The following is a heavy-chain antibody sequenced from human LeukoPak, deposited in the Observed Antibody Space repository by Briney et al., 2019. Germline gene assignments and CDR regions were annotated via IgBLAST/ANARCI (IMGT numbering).Heavy chain of an antibody. CDR2: IWYDGSNK. CDR1: GFTFSSYG. J-gene: IGHJ4*02. Sequence: GGSLRLSCAASGFTFSSYGMHWVRQAPGKGLEWVAVIWYDGSNKYYADSVKGRFTISRDNSKNTLYLQMNSLRAEDTAVYYCAGEAGPGGLAGYSSGWYGYYFDYWGQGTLVTVSS. CDR3: AGEAGPGGLAGYSSGWYGYYFDY. V-gene: IGHV3-33*01. D-gene: IGHD6-19*01.